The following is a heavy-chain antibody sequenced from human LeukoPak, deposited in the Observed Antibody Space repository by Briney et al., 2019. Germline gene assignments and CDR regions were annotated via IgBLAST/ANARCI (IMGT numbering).Heavy chain of an antibody. J-gene: IGHJ3*02. Sequence: PSQTLSLTCIVSGDSISSGTYYWNWIRQPAGKRLEWIGRIYSSGTTNYNPSLKSRVTMAMDTSKNQFSLKLSSVTAADTAVYFCARAYDDLTAYLDIWGQGTMVTVSS. V-gene: IGHV4-61*02. D-gene: IGHD3-16*01. CDR3: ARAYDDLTAYLDI. CDR2: IYSSGTT. CDR1: GDSISSGTYY.